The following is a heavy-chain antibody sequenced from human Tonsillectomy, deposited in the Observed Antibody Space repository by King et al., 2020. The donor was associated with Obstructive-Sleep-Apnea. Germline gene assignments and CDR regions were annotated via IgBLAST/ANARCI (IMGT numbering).Heavy chain of an antibody. V-gene: IGHV4-34*01. CDR1: GGSFRDYY. D-gene: IGHD1-26*01. Sequence: VQLQQWGAGLLKPSETLSLTCGVYGGSFRDYYWSWIRQPPGKGLEWIGEINHSGSTNYNPSLKRRVTISVDTSKNQFSLNLNSVSAADTAVYQCARGSGATSVNWFDPWGQGALVTVSS. CDR3: ARGSGATSVNWFDP. CDR2: INHSGST. J-gene: IGHJ5*02.